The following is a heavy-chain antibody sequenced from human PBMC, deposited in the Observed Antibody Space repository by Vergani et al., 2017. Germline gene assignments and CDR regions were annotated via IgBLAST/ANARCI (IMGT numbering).Heavy chain of an antibody. Sequence: QVQLVQSGAEVKKPGSSVKVSCKASGGTFSSYAISWVRQAPGQGLEWMGRIIPISGTANYAQKFQGRVTITADESTSTAYMELSSLRSEDTAVYYCARDGDIVGATISYYYGMDVWGQGTTVTVSS. J-gene: IGHJ6*02. D-gene: IGHD1-26*01. CDR1: GGTFSSYA. CDR3: ARDGDIVGATISYYYGMDV. V-gene: IGHV1-69*18. CDR2: IIPISGTA.